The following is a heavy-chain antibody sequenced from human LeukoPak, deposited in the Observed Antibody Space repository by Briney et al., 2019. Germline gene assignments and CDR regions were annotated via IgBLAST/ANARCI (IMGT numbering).Heavy chain of an antibody. Sequence: GGSLRLSCAASGFTFSSYAMSWVRQAPGKGLEWVSAISGSGGSTYYADSVKGRFTISRDNSKNTLYLQMNSLRAEGTAVYYCAKDSGLYSSFFDYWGQGTLVTVSS. CDR1: GFTFSSYA. CDR2: ISGSGGST. D-gene: IGHD6-6*01. V-gene: IGHV3-23*01. J-gene: IGHJ4*02. CDR3: AKDSGLYSSFFDY.